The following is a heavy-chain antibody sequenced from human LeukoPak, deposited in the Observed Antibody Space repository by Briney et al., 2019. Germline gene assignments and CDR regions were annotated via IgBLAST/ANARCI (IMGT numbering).Heavy chain of an antibody. CDR2: IYYSWST. CDR1: GGSINSGDSY. J-gene: IGHJ6*03. V-gene: IGHV4-31*03. Sequence: SETLSLTCTVSGGSINSGDSYWSWIRQRPGEGLEWIGCIYYSWSTYYNPSLKSRITLSLDTSKNQFSLRLSSVTAADTAVYYCARDKGDFRSIYYYMDVWGKGTTVTVSS. CDR3: ARDKGDFRSIYYYMDV.